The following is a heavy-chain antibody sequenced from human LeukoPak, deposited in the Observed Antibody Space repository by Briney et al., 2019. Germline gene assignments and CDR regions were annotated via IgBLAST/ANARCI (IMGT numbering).Heavy chain of an antibody. CDR3: ARGPEYYYYYYMDV. V-gene: IGHV4-4*02. CDR2: IYHSGST. Sequence: SETLSLTCAVSGGSISSSNWWSWVRQPPGKGLEWIGEIYHSGSTNYNPSLKSRVTISVDKSKNQFSLKLSSVTAADTAVYYCARGPEYYYYYYMDVWGKGTTVTVSS. CDR1: GGSISSSNW. J-gene: IGHJ6*03.